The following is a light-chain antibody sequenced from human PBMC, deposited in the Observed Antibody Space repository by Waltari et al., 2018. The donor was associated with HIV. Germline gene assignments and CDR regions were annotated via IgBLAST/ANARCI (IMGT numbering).Light chain of an antibody. V-gene: IGLV1-47*01. J-gene: IGLJ3*02. CDR1: TSNLGSHY. Sequence: QSVLTQSSSASGTPGQGVTISCSGSTSNLGSHYVYWYQQLPGTAPKLLIYRNNQRPLGVPDRFSGAKPGTSASLALSGLRSDDEADYYCAAWDDSLEGIWVLGGGTKLTVL. CDR3: AAWDDSLEGIWV. CDR2: RNN.